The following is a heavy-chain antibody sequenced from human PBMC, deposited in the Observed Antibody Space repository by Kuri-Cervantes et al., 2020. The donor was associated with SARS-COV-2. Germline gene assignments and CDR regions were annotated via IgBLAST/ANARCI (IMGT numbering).Heavy chain of an antibody. CDR3: AKPPPWFDP. CDR1: GFTFSSYA. CDR2: ISSNGGST. Sequence: GESLKISCAASGFTFSSYAMHWVRQAPGKGLEYVSAISSNGGSTYYADSVKGRFTISRDNSKNTLYLQMNSLRAEDTAVYYCAKPPPWFDPWGQGTLVTVSS. J-gene: IGHJ5*02. V-gene: IGHV3-64*04.